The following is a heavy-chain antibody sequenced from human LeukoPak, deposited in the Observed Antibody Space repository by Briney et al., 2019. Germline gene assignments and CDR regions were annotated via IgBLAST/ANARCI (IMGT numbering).Heavy chain of an antibody. D-gene: IGHD3-10*01. J-gene: IGHJ4*02. V-gene: IGHV1-69*13. Sequence: ASVKVSCKASGGTFSGYSISWVRQAPGQGLEWMGGIIPIFGTTKYAQKFQGRVTITADESTSTAYMELSSLRSEDTAVYYCAGPRGSGNYFSGDYWGQGTLVTVSS. CDR2: IIPIFGTT. CDR1: GGTFSGYS. CDR3: AGPRGSGNYFSGDY.